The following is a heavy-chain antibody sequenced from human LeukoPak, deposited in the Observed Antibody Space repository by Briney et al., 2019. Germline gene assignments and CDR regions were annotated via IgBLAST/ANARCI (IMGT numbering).Heavy chain of an antibody. J-gene: IGHJ4*02. CDR1: GGSISSSSYC. D-gene: IGHD2-2*01. V-gene: IGHV4-39*01. CDR2: IYYSGST. CDR3: ARRMPYCSSTSCHRYYFDY. Sequence: PSETLSLTCTVSGGSISSSSYCWGWIRQPPGKGLEWIGSIYYSGSTYYNPSLKSRVTISVDTSKNQFSLKLSSVTAADTAVYYCARRMPYCSSTSCHRYYFDYWGQGTLVTVSS.